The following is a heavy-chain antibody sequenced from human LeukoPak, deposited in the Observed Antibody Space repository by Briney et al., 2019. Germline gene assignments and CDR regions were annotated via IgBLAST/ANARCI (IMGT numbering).Heavy chain of an antibody. CDR1: GFTFSSYA. D-gene: IGHD5-12*01. V-gene: IGHV3-23*01. J-gene: IGHJ4*02. Sequence: GGSLRLSCAASGFTFSSYAMNWVRQAPGKGLEWLSAISGSGGSTYYADSVKGRFTISRHNSKNTLYLQMNSLRAEDTAVYYCAKDQDLVIVATNFDYWGQGTLVTVSS. CDR3: AKDQDLVIVATNFDY. CDR2: ISGSGGST.